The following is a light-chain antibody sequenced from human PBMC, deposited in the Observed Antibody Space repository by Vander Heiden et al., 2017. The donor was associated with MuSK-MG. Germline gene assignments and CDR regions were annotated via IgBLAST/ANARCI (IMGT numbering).Light chain of an antibody. V-gene: IGKV3-15*01. CDR3: QQYNNWRYT. Sequence: DIVMTQSPATLSVSPGERATLSCRASQSVSSNLAWYQQKPGQAPRLLIYGASTRATGIPARFSGSGSGTEFTLTISSLQSEDFAVYYCQQYNNWRYTFGQGTKLEIK. CDR2: GAS. CDR1: QSVSSN. J-gene: IGKJ2*01.